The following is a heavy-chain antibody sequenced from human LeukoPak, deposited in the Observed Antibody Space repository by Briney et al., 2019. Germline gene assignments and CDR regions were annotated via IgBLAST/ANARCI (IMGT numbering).Heavy chain of an antibody. V-gene: IGHV3-7*05. CDR2: IKEDGSEK. Sequence: GGSLRLSCAASGFTFSNFWMSWVHQAPGKGLEWVANIKEDGSEKYYVDSVKGRFTISRDNAKNSLYLQMNSLRAEDTAVYYCARARLLDYWGQGTLVTVSS. CDR3: ARARLLDY. J-gene: IGHJ4*02. CDR1: GFTFSNFW.